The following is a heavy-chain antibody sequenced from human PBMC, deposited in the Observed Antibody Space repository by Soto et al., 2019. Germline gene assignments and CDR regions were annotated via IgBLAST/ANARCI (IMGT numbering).Heavy chain of an antibody. CDR1: GYTFTTYD. Sequence: ASVKVSCKSSGYTFTTYDINWVRQVPGQGLEWIGWMNHYSGKTAYAQKFRDRVTMTRDASISTAHMELSAVMPVASALYYCATARWYTTGPDPYYFDSWGQGXLVTVYS. D-gene: IGHD1-1*01. CDR2: MNHYSGKT. J-gene: IGHJ4*02. CDR3: ATARWYTTGPDPYYFDS. V-gene: IGHV1-8*01.